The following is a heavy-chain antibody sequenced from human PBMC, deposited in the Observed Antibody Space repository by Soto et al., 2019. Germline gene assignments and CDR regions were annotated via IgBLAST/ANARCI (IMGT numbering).Heavy chain of an antibody. CDR2: IYHSGST. Sequence: PSETLSLTCAVSSGSISSSNWWSWVRQPPGKGLEWIGEIYHSGSTNYNPSLKSRVNKSVDKTKNQFSLKLSSVTAADTDEYNCARFGRYCSSTSCYKLGYMDVWGKGTTVTVSS. J-gene: IGHJ6*03. CDR1: SGSISSSNW. D-gene: IGHD2-2*02. CDR3: ARFGRYCSSTSCYKLGYMDV. V-gene: IGHV4-4*02.